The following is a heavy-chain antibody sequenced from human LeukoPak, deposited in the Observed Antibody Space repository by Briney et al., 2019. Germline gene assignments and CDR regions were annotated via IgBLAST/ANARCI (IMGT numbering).Heavy chain of an antibody. CDR2: ISGSGGST. J-gene: IGHJ4*02. V-gene: IGHV3-23*01. Sequence: GGSLRLSCAASGFTFSSYAMSWVRQAPGKGLEWVSTISGSGGSTYYADSVKGRFTISRDNSKNTLYLPINSLRAEDTAIYYCAKGAYVPQQTRFDYWGQGTLVTVSS. D-gene: IGHD6-13*01. CDR3: AKGAYVPQQTRFDY. CDR1: GFTFSSYA.